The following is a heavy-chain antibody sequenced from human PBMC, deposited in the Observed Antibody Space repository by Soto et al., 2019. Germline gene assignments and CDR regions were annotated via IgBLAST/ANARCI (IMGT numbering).Heavy chain of an antibody. Sequence: EVQLLESGGGLVQPGGYLRLSCAASGFTFSSYAMSWVRQAPGKGLEWVSAISGSGGRTYYADSVKGRFTFSRDNSKKTLYLQMNSLRAEDTAVYFCAKGTYSDYVYGDHAFDIWVQGTMVTVSS. J-gene: IGHJ3*02. D-gene: IGHD4-17*01. CDR1: GFTFSSYA. V-gene: IGHV3-23*01. CDR3: AKGTYSDYVYGDHAFDI. CDR2: ISGSGGRT.